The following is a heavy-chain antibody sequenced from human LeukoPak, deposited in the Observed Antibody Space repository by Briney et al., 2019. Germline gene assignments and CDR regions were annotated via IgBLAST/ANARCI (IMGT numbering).Heavy chain of an antibody. V-gene: IGHV3-48*01. Sequence: GGSLRLSCAASGFTFSSYSMNWVRQAPGKGLEWVSYISSSSSTIYYADSVKGRFTISRGNAKNSLYLQMNSLRAEDTAVYYCARDEYCSSTSCYVGDYYFDYWGQGTLVTVSS. CDR2: ISSSSSTI. CDR1: GFTFSSYS. D-gene: IGHD2-2*01. CDR3: ARDEYCSSTSCYVGDYYFDY. J-gene: IGHJ4*02.